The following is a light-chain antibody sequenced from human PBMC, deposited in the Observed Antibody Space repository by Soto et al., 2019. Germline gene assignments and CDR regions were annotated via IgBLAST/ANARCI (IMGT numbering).Light chain of an antibody. Sequence: EIVLTQSPGTLSLSPGERATLSCRASQSVSSSYLAWYQQKPGQAPRLLIYGASSRATVIPDRFSGSGSGADFTLTISRLAPEYFVVYYCQQYGSSPWTFGQGTKVEIK. CDR1: QSVSSSY. CDR2: GAS. J-gene: IGKJ1*01. V-gene: IGKV3-20*01. CDR3: QQYGSSPWT.